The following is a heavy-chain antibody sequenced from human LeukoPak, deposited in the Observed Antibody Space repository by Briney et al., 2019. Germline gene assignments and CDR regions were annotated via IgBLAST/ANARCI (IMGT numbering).Heavy chain of an antibody. CDR3: AVIMLPGRGAQLGYFDY. CDR2: ISGSGGST. D-gene: IGHD3-10*01. V-gene: IGHV3-23*01. Sequence: PGGSLRLSCAASGFTFSNYAMSCVRQAPGKGLEWVSAISGSGGSTYYADSVKGRFTISRDNSKNTLYLQMNSLRAEDTAVYYCAVIMLPGRGAQLGYFDYWGQGTLVTVSS. CDR1: GFTFSNYA. J-gene: IGHJ4*02.